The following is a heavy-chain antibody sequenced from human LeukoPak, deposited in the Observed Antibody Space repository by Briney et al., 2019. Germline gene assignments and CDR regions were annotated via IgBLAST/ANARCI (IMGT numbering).Heavy chain of an antibody. CDR2: ISWNSGSI. D-gene: IGHD4-23*01. Sequence: PGGSLRLSCAASGFTFDDYAMHWVRQAPGKGLEWVSGISWNSGSIGYADSVKGRFTISRDNAKNSLYLQMNSLRAEDTALYYCARGGNPIDYWGQGTLVTVS. V-gene: IGHV3-9*01. CDR1: GFTFDDYA. J-gene: IGHJ4*02. CDR3: ARGGNPIDY.